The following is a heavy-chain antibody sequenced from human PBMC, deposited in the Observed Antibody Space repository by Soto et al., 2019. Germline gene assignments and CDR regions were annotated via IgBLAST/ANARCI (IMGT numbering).Heavy chain of an antibody. Sequence: RRDLRLSRVASGLAFSSNAMSLVRQAPGKGLEWVSDITGSGGTTYYADPMKGRFTIARDNSKSTLYLQMNSLRGEDTAIYYCAKPNLYCSSTSCYDSWGQGT. J-gene: IGHJ4*02. CDR1: GLAFSSNA. CDR3: AKPNLYCSSTSCYDS. V-gene: IGHV3-23*01. D-gene: IGHD2-2*01. CDR2: ITGSGGTT.